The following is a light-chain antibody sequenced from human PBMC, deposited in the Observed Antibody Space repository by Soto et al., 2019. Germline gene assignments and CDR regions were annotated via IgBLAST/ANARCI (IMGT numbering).Light chain of an antibody. CDR1: QRININ. Sequence: ILLTHSPGALSVSPGERATVCCRASQRININLAWYQQKPGQAPRLLIHDASTRATGIPVRFSGSGSGTAFTIHISRMTYEAFEVYYSQTHNKYTTINFGGGT. J-gene: IGKJ4*01. V-gene: IGKV3-15*01. CDR3: QTHNKYTTIN. CDR2: DAS.